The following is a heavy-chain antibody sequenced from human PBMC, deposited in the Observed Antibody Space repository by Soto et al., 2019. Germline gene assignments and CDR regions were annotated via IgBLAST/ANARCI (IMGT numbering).Heavy chain of an antibody. Sequence: GGSLRLSCAASGFTFSFYGMHWVRQAPGQGLEWVAVIWHDGSIEHYADSVKGRFTISRDNSKNHLSLQMTSLRAEDTAVYYCATDISNSSTTGSRTYYFDYWGQGALVTVSS. CDR2: IWHDGSIE. V-gene: IGHV3-33*01. CDR3: ATDISNSSTTGSRTYYFDY. D-gene: IGHD2-2*01. J-gene: IGHJ4*02. CDR1: GFTFSFYG.